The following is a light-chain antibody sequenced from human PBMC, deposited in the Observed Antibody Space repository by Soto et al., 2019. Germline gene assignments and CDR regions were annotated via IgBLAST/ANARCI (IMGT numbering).Light chain of an antibody. CDR2: DDS. J-gene: IGLJ1*01. CDR3: ATWDDSLNGFYV. V-gene: IGLV3-21*02. CDR1: NIGSKS. Sequence: SYELTQPPSVSVAPGQTARITCGGNNIGSKSVHWYQQKPGQAPVLVVYDDSDRPSGIPERFSGSKSGTSASLAISGLRSDDEADYFCATWDDSLNGFYVFGTGTKLTVL.